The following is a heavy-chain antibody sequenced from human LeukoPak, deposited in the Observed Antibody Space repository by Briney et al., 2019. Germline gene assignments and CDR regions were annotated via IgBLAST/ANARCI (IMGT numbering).Heavy chain of an antibody. J-gene: IGHJ4*02. D-gene: IGHD6-13*01. CDR1: GGSISSYY. CDR3: ARGLSSWYGYYFDY. V-gene: IGHV4-59*01. Sequence: SETLSLTCTVSGGSISSYYWSWIRQPPGKGLEWIGYIYYSGSTNYNPSLKSRVTISVDTSKNQFSLKLSSVTAADTAVYYCARGLSSWYGYYFDYWGQGTLVAVSS. CDR2: IYYSGST.